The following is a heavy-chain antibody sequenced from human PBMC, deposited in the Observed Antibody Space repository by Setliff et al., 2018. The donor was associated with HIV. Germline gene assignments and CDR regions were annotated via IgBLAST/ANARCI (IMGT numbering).Heavy chain of an antibody. CDR1: GDSISNSAYF. CDR2: IYYSGNT. CDR3: ARSPGVDTNMAFDY. V-gene: IGHV4-39*07. J-gene: IGHJ4*02. Sequence: SETLSLTCSVSGDSISNSAYFWGWIRQPSGKGLEYIGYIYYSGNTDYNPSLKSRVTISVDRSKNQFSLKLNSVTAADTAVYYCARSPGVDTNMAFDYWGQGMLVTVSS. D-gene: IGHD5-18*01.